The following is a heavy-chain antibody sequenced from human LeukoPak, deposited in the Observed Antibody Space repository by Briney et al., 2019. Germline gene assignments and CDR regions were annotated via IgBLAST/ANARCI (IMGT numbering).Heavy chain of an antibody. CDR3: ATQILLCHYY. J-gene: IGHJ4*02. V-gene: IGHV4-34*01. Sequence: SETLSLTCAAYGGSFSGYYWSWIRQPPGKGLEWIGEINHSGSTKYNPSLKNQVTISVDTSKNQFSLKLSSVTAADTAVYYCATQILLCHYYWGQGTLVTVSS. D-gene: IGHD3-10*02. CDR1: GGSFSGYY. CDR2: INHSGST.